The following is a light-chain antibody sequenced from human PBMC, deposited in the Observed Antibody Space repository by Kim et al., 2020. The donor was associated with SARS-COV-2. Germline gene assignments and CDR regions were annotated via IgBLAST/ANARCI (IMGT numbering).Light chain of an antibody. J-gene: IGKJ4*01. CDR1: QSVSSY. Sequence: EIVLTQSPATLSLSPGERATLSCRASQSVSSYLAWYQQKPGQAPRLLIYDASNRDTGIPARFSGSGSGTDFTLTISSREPEDFAVNYCQQRSKWPALKFGGGTKVDIK. V-gene: IGKV3-11*01. CDR3: QQRSKWPALK. CDR2: DAS.